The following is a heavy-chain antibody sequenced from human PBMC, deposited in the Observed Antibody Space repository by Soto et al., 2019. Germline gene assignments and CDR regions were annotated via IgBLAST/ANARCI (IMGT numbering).Heavy chain of an antibody. D-gene: IGHD3-22*01. CDR1: GYTFTSYG. Sequence: VASVKVSCKASGYTFTSYGISWVRQAPGQGLEWMGWISAYNGNTNYAQKLQGRVTMTTDTSTSTAYMELRSLRSDDTAVYYCALDNYDSSGYYYYGMDVWGQGTTVTVSS. CDR3: ALDNYDSSGYYYYGMDV. CDR2: ISAYNGNT. V-gene: IGHV1-18*04. J-gene: IGHJ6*02.